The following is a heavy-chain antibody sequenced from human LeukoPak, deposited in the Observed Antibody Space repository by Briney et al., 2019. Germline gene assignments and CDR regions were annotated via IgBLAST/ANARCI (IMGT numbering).Heavy chain of an antibody. CDR3: ATSSTSWGYWFDP. CDR2: INRSGSA. Sequence: PSETLSLTCAVYSGSLSGYYWSWIRQPPGRGLEWIGEINRSGSANYNPSLKSRVTVSVDTSKNQFSLKLSSVTAADTAVYYCATSSTSWGYWFDPWGQGTLVTVSS. CDR1: SGSLSGYY. D-gene: IGHD2-2*01. V-gene: IGHV4-34*01. J-gene: IGHJ5*02.